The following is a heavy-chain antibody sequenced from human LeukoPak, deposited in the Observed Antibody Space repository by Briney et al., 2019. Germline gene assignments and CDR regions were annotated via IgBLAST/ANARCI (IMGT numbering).Heavy chain of an antibody. Sequence: GGSLRLSCAASGFTFSSYEMNWVRQAPGKGLEWVSYISSSGSSIYDADSVKGRFTTSRDNAKKSLYLQMNSLRAEDTAVYYCARARLTDYVWGRRTFDIWGQGTMVTISS. CDR3: ARARLTDYVWGRRTFDI. CDR1: GFTFSSYE. D-gene: IGHD3-16*01. J-gene: IGHJ3*02. CDR2: ISSSGSSI. V-gene: IGHV3-48*03.